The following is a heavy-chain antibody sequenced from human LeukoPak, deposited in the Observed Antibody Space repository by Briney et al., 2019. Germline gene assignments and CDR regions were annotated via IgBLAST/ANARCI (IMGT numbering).Heavy chain of an antibody. Sequence: LPGGSLRLSCAASGFTFSSYGMHWVRQAQGKGLEWVAFIRYDGSNKYYADSVKGRFTISRDNSKNTLYLQMNSLRAEDTAVYYCARATTNYFDYWGQGTLVTVSS. D-gene: IGHD1-26*01. CDR2: IRYDGSNK. J-gene: IGHJ4*02. V-gene: IGHV3-30*02. CDR3: ARATTNYFDY. CDR1: GFTFSSYG.